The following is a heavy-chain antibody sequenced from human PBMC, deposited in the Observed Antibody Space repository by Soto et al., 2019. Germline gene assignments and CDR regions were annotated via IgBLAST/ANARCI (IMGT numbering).Heavy chain of an antibody. V-gene: IGHV3-9*01. CDR1: GFSFDDYA. Sequence: GGSLRLSCAASGFSFDDYAMHWVRQAPGKGLEWVSGINWSSGRISYADSVKGRFTVSRDNAKNSRYLQMNTLRADDTALYYWVRDIGSAAAGGDYHGMDVWGQGTTVTVSS. D-gene: IGHD6-13*01. CDR2: INWSSGRI. CDR3: VRDIGSAAAGGDYHGMDV. J-gene: IGHJ6*02.